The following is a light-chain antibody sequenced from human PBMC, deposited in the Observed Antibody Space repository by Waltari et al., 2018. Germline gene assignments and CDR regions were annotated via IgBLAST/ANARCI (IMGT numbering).Light chain of an antibody. Sequence: EVVLTQSPATLSLSPGERATLSCRASQSVYNFLAWYQQKPGQAPRLLIYDASHRATGSPARFSGSGSGTDVTLTISNLEPEDVAVYYCQQRANWPPLTFGGGTKVEIK. V-gene: IGKV3-11*01. CDR3: QQRANWPPLT. J-gene: IGKJ4*01. CDR1: QSVYNF. CDR2: DAS.